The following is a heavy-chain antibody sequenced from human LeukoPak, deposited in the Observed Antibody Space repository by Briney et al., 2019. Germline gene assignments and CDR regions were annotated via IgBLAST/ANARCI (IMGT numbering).Heavy chain of an antibody. J-gene: IGHJ5*02. Sequence: GGSLRLSCAASGFTFSSYAMSWVRQAPGKRLEWVSAISGSGGSTYYADSVRGRFTISRDNSKNTLYLQMNSLRAEDTAVYYCAKDPRLRWSVPWFDPWGQGTLVTVSS. CDR3: AKDPRLRWSVPWFDP. V-gene: IGHV3-23*01. D-gene: IGHD4-23*01. CDR2: ISGSGGST. CDR1: GFTFSSYA.